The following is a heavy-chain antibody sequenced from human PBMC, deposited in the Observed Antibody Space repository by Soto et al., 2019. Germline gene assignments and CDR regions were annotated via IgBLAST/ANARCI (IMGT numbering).Heavy chain of an antibody. D-gene: IGHD3-10*01. CDR2: INAGNGNT. V-gene: IGHV1-3*05. J-gene: IGHJ5*02. CDR3: ARGTPVWFDP. CDR1: GYTFSDYA. Sequence: QVQLVQSGAAEKKPGASVKVSCKASGYTFSDYAIHWVRQAPGQRSEWMGWINAGNGNTKYSQKFQGRVTITRDTSASTAYMELSSLRSEDTAVYYCARGTPVWFDPWGQGTLVTVSS.